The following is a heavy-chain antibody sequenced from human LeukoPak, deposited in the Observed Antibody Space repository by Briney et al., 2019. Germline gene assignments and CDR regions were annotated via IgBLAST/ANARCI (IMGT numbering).Heavy chain of an antibody. CDR2: ISGSGDST. CDR1: GFTFSSYA. CDR3: AKGKSYCGGDCYNY. V-gene: IGHV3-23*01. J-gene: IGHJ4*02. D-gene: IGHD2-21*02. Sequence: GAPLRLSCAASGFTFSSYAMSWVRQAPGKGLEWVSGISGSGDSTYYADSVKGRFTISRDNSKNTLYLQMNSLRAEDTAVYYCAKGKSYCGGDCYNYWGQGTLVTVSS.